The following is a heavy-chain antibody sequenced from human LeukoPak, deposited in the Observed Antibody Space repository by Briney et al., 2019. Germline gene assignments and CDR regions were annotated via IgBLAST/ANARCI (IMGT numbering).Heavy chain of an antibody. CDR1: GGSISSSSYY. CDR3: ARSGPTAFDY. J-gene: IGHJ4*02. CDR2: IYYSGST. V-gene: IGHV4-39*07. D-gene: IGHD3-3*01. Sequence: PETLSLTCTVSGGSISSSSYYWGWIRQPPGKGLEWIGSIYYSGSTYYNPSLKSRVTISVDTSKNQFSLKLSSVTAADTAVYYCARSGPTAFDYWGQGTLVTVSS.